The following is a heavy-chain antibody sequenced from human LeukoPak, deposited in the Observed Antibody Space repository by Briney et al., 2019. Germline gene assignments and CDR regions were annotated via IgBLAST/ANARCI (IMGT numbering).Heavy chain of an antibody. Sequence: GGSLRLSRAVSGITLSNYGMSWVRQAPGKGLEWVAGISDSGGRTNYADSVKGRFTISRDNPKNTLYLQMNSLRAEDTAVYYCARAGDTATFDYWGQGTLVTVSS. D-gene: IGHD5-18*01. V-gene: IGHV3-23*01. CDR1: GITLSNYG. CDR2: ISDSGGRT. J-gene: IGHJ4*02. CDR3: ARAGDTATFDY.